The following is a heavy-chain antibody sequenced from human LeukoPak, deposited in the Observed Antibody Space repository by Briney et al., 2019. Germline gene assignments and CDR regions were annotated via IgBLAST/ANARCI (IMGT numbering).Heavy chain of an antibody. D-gene: IGHD2-21*02. J-gene: IGHJ4*02. CDR3: ARAWVSVEGDPFDY. V-gene: IGHV1-2*02. CDR1: GYTFTGYY. CDR2: INPNSGGT. Sequence: ASVKVSCKASGYTFTGYYMHWVRQAPGQGLEWMGWINPNSGGTNYAQKFQGRVTMTRDTAISTAYMELSRLRSDDTAGYYCARAWVSVEGDPFDYWGQGTLVTVSS.